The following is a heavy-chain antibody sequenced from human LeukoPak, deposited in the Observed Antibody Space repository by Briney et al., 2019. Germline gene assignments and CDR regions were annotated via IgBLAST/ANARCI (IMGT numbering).Heavy chain of an antibody. CDR1: GGSVSSYY. J-gene: IGHJ4*02. CDR3: ARGVYLGNGYYFDY. Sequence: SETLSLTCTVSGGSVSSYYWNWIRQPAGKRLEWIGHIYTSGSTNYNSSLKSRVTMSVDTSKNQFSVKLNSVIAADTAMYYCARGVYLGNGYYFDYWGQGTLVTVSS. D-gene: IGHD2-8*01. V-gene: IGHV4-4*07. CDR2: IYTSGST.